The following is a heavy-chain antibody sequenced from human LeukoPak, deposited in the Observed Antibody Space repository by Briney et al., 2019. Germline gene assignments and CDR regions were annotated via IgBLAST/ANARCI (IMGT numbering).Heavy chain of an antibody. J-gene: IGHJ2*01. Sequence: GDSLKISCQGSGYNFTNYWIGWVRQMPGKGLEWMGIIYPGDSDARYGPSFHGQVTISADKSINTAYLQWSSLRSSDTAIHYCARRVVNNRNWYFDLWGRGTLVTVSS. V-gene: IGHV5-51*01. CDR3: ARRVVNNRNWYFDL. CDR1: GYNFTNYW. D-gene: IGHD4-23*01. CDR2: IYPGDSDA.